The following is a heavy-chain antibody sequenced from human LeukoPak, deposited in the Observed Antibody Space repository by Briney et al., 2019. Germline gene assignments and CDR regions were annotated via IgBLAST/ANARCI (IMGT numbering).Heavy chain of an antibody. Sequence: PGRSLRLSCAASGFTFDDYAMPWVRQAPGKGLEWVSGISWNSGSIGYADSVKGRFTISRDNAKNSLYLQMNSLRAEDTALYYCAKGPDTAMVAFFDYWGQGTLVTVSS. CDR3: AKGPDTAMVAFFDY. D-gene: IGHD5-18*01. CDR2: ISWNSGSI. V-gene: IGHV3-9*01. J-gene: IGHJ4*02. CDR1: GFTFDDYA.